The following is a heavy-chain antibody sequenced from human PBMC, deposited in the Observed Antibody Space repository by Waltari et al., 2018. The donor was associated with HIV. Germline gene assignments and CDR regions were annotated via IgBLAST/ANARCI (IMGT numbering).Heavy chain of an antibody. CDR2: MSRRIEFK. D-gene: IGHD7-27*01. Sequence: EVQLVESGGGLVRPGGSLSLSCSGPAFFSGNNTVTWVRQAPGKGLEWVGSMSRRIEFKHYQEAVKGRFSISTDKAKKSVFLEMNNLRADDTAVYFCAGRVSSTGGMDVWGQGTTVTVS. V-gene: IGHV3-21*01. CDR3: AGRVSSTGGMDV. CDR1: AFFSGNNT. J-gene: IGHJ6*02.